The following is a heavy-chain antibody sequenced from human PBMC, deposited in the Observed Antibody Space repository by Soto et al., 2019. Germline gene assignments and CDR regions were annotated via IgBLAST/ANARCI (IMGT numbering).Heavy chain of an antibody. D-gene: IGHD3-10*01. Sequence: PGGSLRLSCAASGFTVSSNYMSWVRQAPGKGLEWVSVIYSGGSTYYADSVKGRFTISRDNSKNTLYLQMNSLRAEDTAVYYCARAREDYYGSGSATNYYYGMDVWGQGTTVTVSS. CDR2: IYSGGST. J-gene: IGHJ6*02. CDR1: GFTVSSNY. V-gene: IGHV3-53*01. CDR3: ARAREDYYGSGSATNYYYGMDV.